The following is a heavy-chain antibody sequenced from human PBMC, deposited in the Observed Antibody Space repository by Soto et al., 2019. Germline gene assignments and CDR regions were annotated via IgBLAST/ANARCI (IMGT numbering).Heavy chain of an antibody. V-gene: IGHV1-18*01. CDR1: GYTFTRSG. CDR2: ISSYNGDT. J-gene: IGHJ6*02. D-gene: IGHD1-26*01. Sequence: ASVKVSCKASGYTFTRSGISWVRQAPGQGPEWMGWISSYNGDTNYAQTFQGRVTMTTDTSTSTAYMELRSLRSEDTAVYYCAREVSEELPSLDYYYGMDVWGQGTTVTVSS. CDR3: AREVSEELPSLDYYYGMDV.